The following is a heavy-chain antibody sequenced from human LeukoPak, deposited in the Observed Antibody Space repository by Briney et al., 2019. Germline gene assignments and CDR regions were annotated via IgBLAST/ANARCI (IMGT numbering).Heavy chain of an antibody. CDR2: ISAYNGNT. D-gene: IGHD3-22*01. Sequence: ASVKVSCKASGYTFTSYYMHWIRQAPGQGLEWMGWISAYNGNTNYAQKLQGRVTMTTDTSTSTAYMELRSLRSDDTAVYYCARDLMEYYDSSGYFDDAFDIWGQGTMVTVSS. CDR1: GYTFTSYY. J-gene: IGHJ3*02. CDR3: ARDLMEYYDSSGYFDDAFDI. V-gene: IGHV1-18*04.